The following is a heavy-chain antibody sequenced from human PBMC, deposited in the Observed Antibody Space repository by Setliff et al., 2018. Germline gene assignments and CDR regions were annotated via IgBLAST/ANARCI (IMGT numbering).Heavy chain of an antibody. CDR3: ARTGTYRYFDY. Sequence: PSETLSLTCTVSGGSISSYYWSWIRQPPGKGLEWIGYIYYSGSTNYNPSLKSRLTISVDTSKNQFSLKLRSVTAADTAVYYCARTGTYRYFDYWGQGALVTVSS. CDR1: GGSISSYY. V-gene: IGHV4-59*08. J-gene: IGHJ4*02. D-gene: IGHD1-1*01. CDR2: IYYSGST.